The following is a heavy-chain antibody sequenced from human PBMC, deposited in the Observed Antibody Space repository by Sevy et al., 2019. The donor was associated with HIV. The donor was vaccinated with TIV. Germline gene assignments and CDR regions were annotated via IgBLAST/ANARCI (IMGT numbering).Heavy chain of an antibody. D-gene: IGHD3-10*01. CDR2: INTYNGNT. CDR1: GYTFTSYG. V-gene: IGHV1-18*01. CDR3: ARDSGAPLYGMDV. J-gene: IGHJ6*02. Sequence: ASVKVSCKASGYTFTSYGINWVRQAPGQGLEWMGGINTYNGNTNYAQKLQDRVTMTTDTSMNTAYMELRSLRSDDTAMYYCARDSGAPLYGMDVWGLGTTVTVSS.